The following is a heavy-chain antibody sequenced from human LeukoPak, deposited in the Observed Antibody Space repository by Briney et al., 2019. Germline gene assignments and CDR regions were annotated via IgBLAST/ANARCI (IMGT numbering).Heavy chain of an antibody. J-gene: IGHJ4*02. CDR2: INHSGST. V-gene: IGHV4-34*01. Sequence: SETLSLTCAVYGGSFSGYYWSWIRQPPGKGLEWIGEINHSGSTNYNPYLKSRVTISVDTSKNQFSLKLSSVTAADTAVYYCARGPPRPNYDFWSGYYTRSAFDYWGQGTLVTVSS. CDR3: ARGPPRPNYDFWSGYYTRSAFDY. D-gene: IGHD3-3*01. CDR1: GGSFSGYY.